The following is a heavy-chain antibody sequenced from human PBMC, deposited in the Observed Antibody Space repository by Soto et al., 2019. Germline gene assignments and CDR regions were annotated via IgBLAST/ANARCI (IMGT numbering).Heavy chain of an antibody. J-gene: IGHJ6*02. CDR1: GGSISSGDYY. CDR3: ARDRGYYGSGIAPYYYYYGMDV. Sequence: KSSETLSLTCTVSGGSISSGDYYWSWIRQPPGKGLEWIGYIYYSGSTYYNPSLKSRVTISVDTSKNQFSLKLISVTAADTAVYYCARDRGYYGSGIAPYYYYYGMDVWGQGTTVTVSS. CDR2: IYYSGST. V-gene: IGHV4-30-4*01. D-gene: IGHD3-10*01.